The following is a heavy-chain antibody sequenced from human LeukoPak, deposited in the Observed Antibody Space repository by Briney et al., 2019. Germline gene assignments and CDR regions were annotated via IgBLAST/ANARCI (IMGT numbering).Heavy chain of an antibody. D-gene: IGHD6-13*01. CDR3: AKRGTGSSWYGGFDY. CDR2: ISGSGGST. V-gene: IGHV3-23*01. J-gene: IGHJ4*02. CDR1: GFTFSSYA. Sequence: PGGSLRLSRAASGFTFSSYAMSWVRQAPGKGLEWVSAISGSGGSTYYADSVKGRFTISRDNSKHTLYLQMNSLRAEDTAVYYCAKRGTGSSWYGGFDYWGQGTLVTVSS.